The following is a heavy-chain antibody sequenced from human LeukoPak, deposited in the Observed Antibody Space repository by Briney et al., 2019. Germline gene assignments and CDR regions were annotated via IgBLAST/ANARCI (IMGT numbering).Heavy chain of an antibody. V-gene: IGHV3-30*04. J-gene: IGHJ4*02. CDR3: ARVGVWFGELFYPDY. Sequence: GGSLRLSCAASGFTFSSYAMHWVRQAPGKGLEWVAVISYDGSNKYYADSVKGRFTISRDNSKNTLYLQMNSLRAEDTAVYYCARVGVWFGELFYPDYWGQGTLVTVSS. D-gene: IGHD3-10*01. CDR1: GFTFSSYA. CDR2: ISYDGSNK.